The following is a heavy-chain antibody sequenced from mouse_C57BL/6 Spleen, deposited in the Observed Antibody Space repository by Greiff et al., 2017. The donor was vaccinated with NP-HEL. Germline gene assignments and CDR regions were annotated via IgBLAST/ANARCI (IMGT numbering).Heavy chain of an antibody. CDR2: IDPETGGT. CDR1: GYTFTDYE. D-gene: IGHD3-3*01. V-gene: IGHV1-15*01. CDR3: TRKGAGSWFDY. J-gene: IGHJ3*01. Sequence: QVQLQQSGAELVRPGASVTLSCKASGYTFTDYEMHWVKQTPVHGLEWIGAIDPETGGTAYNQKFKGKAILTADKSSSTAYMELRSLTSEDSAVDYCTRKGAGSWFDYWGQGTLVTVSA.